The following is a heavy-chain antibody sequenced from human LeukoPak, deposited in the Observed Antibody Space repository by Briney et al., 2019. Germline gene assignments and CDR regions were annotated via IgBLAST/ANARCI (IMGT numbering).Heavy chain of an antibody. Sequence: PGGSLRLSCAASGFTFSSYGMHWVRQAPGKGLEWVAVIWYDGSNKYYADSVKGRFTISRDNSKNTLYLQMNSLRAEDTAVYYCARAPLRRSKPAAIAYGMDVWGQGTTVTVSS. J-gene: IGHJ6*02. V-gene: IGHV3-33*01. D-gene: IGHD2-2*01. CDR3: ARAPLRRSKPAAIAYGMDV. CDR2: IWYDGSNK. CDR1: GFTFSSYG.